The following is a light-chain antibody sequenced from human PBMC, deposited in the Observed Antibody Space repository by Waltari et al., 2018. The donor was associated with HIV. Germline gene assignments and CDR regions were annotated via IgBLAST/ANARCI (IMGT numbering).Light chain of an antibody. CDR3: ATWDDSLSGWV. CDR1: RSNIGKNF. CDR2: RND. V-gene: IGLV1-47*01. J-gene: IGLJ3*02. Sequence: QSVLTQPPSASGTPGQRVTISCSGSRSNIGKNFIYWYQQFPGTAPKLLIYRNDQRPSGVPVRFSGSKSGTSASLAISGLRSEDEADYSCATWDDSLSGWVFGGGTKLTVL.